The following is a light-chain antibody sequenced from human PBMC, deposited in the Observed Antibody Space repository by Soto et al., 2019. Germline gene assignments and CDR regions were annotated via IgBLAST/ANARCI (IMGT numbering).Light chain of an antibody. CDR2: DAS. V-gene: IGKV3-11*01. Sequence: EIVLTQSPATLYLSPGERATLSCRASQSVSNYLAWFQQKPGQAPRLLIYDASNRATGIPARFSGSGSGTDFTLTISSLVPEDFAVYYCQQRSSWPLLTFGGGTKVEI. CDR3: QQRSSWPLLT. CDR1: QSVSNY. J-gene: IGKJ4*01.